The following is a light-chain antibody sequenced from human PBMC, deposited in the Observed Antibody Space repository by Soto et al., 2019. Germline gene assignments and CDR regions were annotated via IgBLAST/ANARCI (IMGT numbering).Light chain of an antibody. J-gene: IGKJ1*01. CDR2: GAS. Sequence: EIVLKQSPGTLSLSPGERATLSCRASQSISSNYLAWYQQKPGQAPRLLIYGASSRATGIPDRFSGSGSGTDFTLTISRLEPEDFAVYYCQQDGSSPRTFGQGTKVDIK. CDR1: QSISSNY. CDR3: QQDGSSPRT. V-gene: IGKV3-20*01.